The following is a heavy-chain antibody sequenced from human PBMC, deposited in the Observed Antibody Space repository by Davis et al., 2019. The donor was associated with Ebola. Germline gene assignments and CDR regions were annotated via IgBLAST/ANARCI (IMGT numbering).Heavy chain of an antibody. J-gene: IGHJ3*02. Sequence: PGGSLRLSCAASGFTFSSYSMNWVRQAPGKGLEWVSSISSTSSYIYYADSVKGRFTISRDNAKNSPYLQMNSLRVEDTAVYYCAREWSLAMTGDDAFDIWGQGTMVTVSS. CDR1: GFTFSSYS. V-gene: IGHV3-21*01. CDR2: ISSTSSYI. CDR3: AREWSLAMTGDDAFDI. D-gene: IGHD3-9*01.